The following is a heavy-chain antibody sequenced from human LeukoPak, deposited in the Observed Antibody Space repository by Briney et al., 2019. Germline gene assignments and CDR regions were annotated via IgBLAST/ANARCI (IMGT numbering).Heavy chain of an antibody. V-gene: IGHV3-49*03. CDR2: IRSKAYGGTT. Sequence: GGSLRLSCTASGFTFGDYAMSLFRQAPGKGLEWVGFIRSKAYGGTTEYAASVKGRFTISRDDSKSIAYLQMNSLKTEDTAVYYCTRVGRGYSYGCLDYWGQGTLVTVSS. J-gene: IGHJ4*02. CDR3: TRVGRGYSYGCLDY. D-gene: IGHD5-18*01. CDR1: GFTFGDYA.